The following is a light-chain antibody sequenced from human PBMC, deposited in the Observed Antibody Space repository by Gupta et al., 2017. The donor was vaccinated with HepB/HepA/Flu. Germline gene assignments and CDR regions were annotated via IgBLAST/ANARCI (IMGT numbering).Light chain of an antibody. Sequence: DIQITLSRFTLPASVGDSVTMTRRPSQGIRNYLAWYQQRPGKVPKLLIYAASTLQSGVPSRFSGSGSGRDFTLTISSLQPEDVATYYCQKYNSAPNTFGQGTRLEIK. V-gene: IGKV1-27*01. J-gene: IGKJ5*01. CDR1: QGIRNY. CDR3: QKYNSAPNT. CDR2: AAS.